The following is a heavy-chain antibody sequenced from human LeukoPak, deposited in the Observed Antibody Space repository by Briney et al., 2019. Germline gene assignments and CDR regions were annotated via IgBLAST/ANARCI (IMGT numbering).Heavy chain of an antibody. CDR2: ISYDGSNK. D-gene: IGHD6-13*01. V-gene: IGHV3-30*04. CDR1: GFTFSSYA. CDR3: ARDSYAASSSDY. Sequence: PGGSLRLSCAASGFTFSSYAMHWVRQAPGKGLEWVAVISYDGSNKYYADSVKGRFTISRDNSKNTLYLQMNSLRAEDTAVYYCARDSYAASSSDYWGQGTLVTVSS. J-gene: IGHJ4*02.